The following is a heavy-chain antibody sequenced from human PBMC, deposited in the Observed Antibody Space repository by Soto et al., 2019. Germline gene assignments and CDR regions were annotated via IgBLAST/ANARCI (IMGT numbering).Heavy chain of an antibody. D-gene: IGHD5-18*01. CDR3: ARGYSYGPNWESDALDI. J-gene: IGHJ3*02. CDR1: GFSFSIYA. V-gene: IGHV3-30-3*01. CDR2: ISYHGSTE. Sequence: QVQLVESGGGVVQPGRSLRLSCAASGFSFSIYAMHWVRQAPGKGLEWVAVISYHGSTEYYVDSVKGRFTISRDNSKNPLYLQMYSRRPEDTAIYYCARGYSYGPNWESDALDIWGQGAMVTVSS.